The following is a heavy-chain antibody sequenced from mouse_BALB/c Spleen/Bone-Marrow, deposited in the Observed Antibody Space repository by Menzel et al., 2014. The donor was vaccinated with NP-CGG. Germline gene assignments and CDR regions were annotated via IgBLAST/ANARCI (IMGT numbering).Heavy chain of an antibody. CDR2: INPSNGVT. Sequence: VKLVDSGAELVKPGASVKLSCKASGYTFTSYYMYWVKQRPGQGLEWFGEINPSNGVTNFNETLKNKATLTVDKSSSTASMQRSSLTAEDAAVYFCSRGRRDAVDYWGQGTSGTVSS. V-gene: IGHV1S81*02. CDR3: SRGRRDAVDY. CDR1: GYTFTSYY. J-gene: IGHJ4*01.